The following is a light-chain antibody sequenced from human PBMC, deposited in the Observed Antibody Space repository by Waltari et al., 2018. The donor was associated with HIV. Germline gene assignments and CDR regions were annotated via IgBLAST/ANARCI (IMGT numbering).Light chain of an antibody. Sequence: QSALTQPASVSGSPGQSPTISCPGTSSYVGGYNHVSWYQQHPAKAPKVIIYDVSNRPSGVSNRFSGSKSGNTASLTISGLQAEDEADYYCTSYTTINTYVFGTGTKVTVL. CDR3: TSYTTINTYV. J-gene: IGLJ1*01. V-gene: IGLV2-14*03. CDR2: DVS. CDR1: SSYVGGYNH.